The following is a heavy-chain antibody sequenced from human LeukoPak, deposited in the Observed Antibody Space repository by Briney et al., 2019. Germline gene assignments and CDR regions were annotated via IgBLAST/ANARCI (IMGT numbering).Heavy chain of an antibody. CDR1: GYTFTSYA. J-gene: IGHJ4*02. V-gene: IGHV1-3*01. Sequence: ASVKVSCKASGYTFTSYAMHWVRQAPGQRLEWMGWINAGNGNTNYAQKLQGRVTMTTDTSTSTTYMELSSLRSEDTAVYYCASDSSGNFDYWGQGTLVTVSS. D-gene: IGHD6-19*01. CDR2: INAGNGNT. CDR3: ASDSSGNFDY.